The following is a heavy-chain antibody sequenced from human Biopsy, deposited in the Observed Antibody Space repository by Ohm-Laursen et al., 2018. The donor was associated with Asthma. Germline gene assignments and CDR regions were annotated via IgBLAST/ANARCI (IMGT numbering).Heavy chain of an antibody. CDR2: HDHEEGGT. Sequence: PSAKVSCTISGYSLTDLSMHCVRQAPGQGLEWMGGHDHEEGGTVNARRFQGRVTMTEDTSTDTAYMELSSLSSDDPAVYYCASDLPKDYVRYNVQFWGQGTLVTVSS. D-gene: IGHD4-17*01. CDR1: GYSLTDLS. CDR3: ASDLPKDYVRYNVQF. V-gene: IGHV1-24*01. J-gene: IGHJ4*02.